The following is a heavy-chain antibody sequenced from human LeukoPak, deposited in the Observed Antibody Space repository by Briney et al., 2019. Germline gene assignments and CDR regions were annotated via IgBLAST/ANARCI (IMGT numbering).Heavy chain of an antibody. Sequence: MSSETLSLTCAVYGGSFSGYYWSWIRQPPGKGLEWIGEINHSGSTNYNPSLKSRVTISVDTSKNQFSLKLSSVTAADTAVYYCARLGSGRNYYWGQRTLVTVSS. J-gene: IGHJ4*02. CDR3: ARLGSGRNYY. CDR2: INHSGST. CDR1: GGSFSGYY. V-gene: IGHV4-34*01. D-gene: IGHD5-12*01.